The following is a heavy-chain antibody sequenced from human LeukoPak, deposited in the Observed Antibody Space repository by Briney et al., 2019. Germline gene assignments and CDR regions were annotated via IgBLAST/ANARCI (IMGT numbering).Heavy chain of an antibody. CDR1: GFTVSSCC. D-gene: IGHD6-13*01. V-gene: IGHV3-74*01. J-gene: IGHJ4*02. CDR3: ARALPRYIAAAASGGGY. Sequence: GGSLRLSCAVSGFTVSSCCMHWVRQAPGKELVWVSRFDSDGTSTSYADSVKGRFTISRDNAKNSLYLQMNSLRAEDTAVYYCARALPRYIAAAASGGGYWGQGTLVTVSS. CDR2: FDSDGTST.